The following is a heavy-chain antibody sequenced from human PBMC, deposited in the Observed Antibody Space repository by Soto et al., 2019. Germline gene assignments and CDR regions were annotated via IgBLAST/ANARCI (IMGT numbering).Heavy chain of an antibody. CDR3: AKGLVAVTGLQWFDP. J-gene: IGHJ5*02. D-gene: IGHD6-19*01. CDR1: GFTFSRYA. Sequence: EVQLLESGGGLVQPGGSLRLSCAASGFTFSRYAMSWVRQAPGKGLEWISTISNNNNSAFVADSVKGRFTISRDNSKNTLYLQMNGRRADDSAFYYCAKGLVAVTGLQWFDPWGQGTLVTVSS. V-gene: IGHV3-23*01. CDR2: ISNNNNSA.